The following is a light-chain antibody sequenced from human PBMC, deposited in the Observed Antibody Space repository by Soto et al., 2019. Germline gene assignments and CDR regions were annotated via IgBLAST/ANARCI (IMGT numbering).Light chain of an antibody. Sequence: DIVMTQSPATLSVSPGERATLSCRASQSISSNLAWYQQKPGQAPRLLIYRASTRATGIPARFSGSGSGTDFTLTLSCLQSEDFAIYYCQHYNNWPPWTFGQGTKVEIK. CDR3: QHYNNWPPWT. J-gene: IGKJ1*01. CDR2: RAS. CDR1: QSISSN. V-gene: IGKV3-15*01.